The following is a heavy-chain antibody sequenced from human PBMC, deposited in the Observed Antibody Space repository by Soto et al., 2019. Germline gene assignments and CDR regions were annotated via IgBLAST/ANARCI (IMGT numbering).Heavy chain of an antibody. J-gene: IGHJ4*02. Sequence: QVQLVQSGAEVKKPGSSVKVSCKASGGTFSGYAISWVRQAPGQGLEWMGGIIPIFGTANYAQKFQGRVTITADESTSTAYMELSSLRSEDTVVYYCARGGIVATNLRGTNYFDYWGQGTLVTVSS. CDR3: ARGGIVATNLRGTNYFDY. CDR2: IIPIFGTA. V-gene: IGHV1-69*12. CDR1: GGTFSGYA. D-gene: IGHD5-12*01.